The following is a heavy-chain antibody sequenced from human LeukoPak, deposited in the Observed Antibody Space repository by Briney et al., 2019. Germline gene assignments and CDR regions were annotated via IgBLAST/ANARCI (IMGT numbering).Heavy chain of an antibody. J-gene: IGHJ4*02. CDR3: ARDGRYSYGLYYFDY. V-gene: IGHV3-7*01. CDR2: IKQDGSEK. D-gene: IGHD5-18*01. Sequence: GGSLRLSCAASGFTFSSYWMSWVRQAPGRGLEWVANIKQDGSEKYYVDSVKGRFTISRDNAKNSLYLQMNSLRAEDTAIYYCARDGRYSYGLYYFDYWGQGTLVTVSS. CDR1: GFTFSSYW.